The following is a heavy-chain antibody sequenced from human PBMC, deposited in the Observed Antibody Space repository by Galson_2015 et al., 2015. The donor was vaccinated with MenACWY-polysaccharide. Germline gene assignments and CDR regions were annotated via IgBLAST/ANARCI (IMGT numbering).Heavy chain of an antibody. D-gene: IGHD2-15*01. CDR3: ARDIGGYCSCCSCYSGDY. CDR2: IYYSGST. V-gene: IGHV4-59*01. J-gene: IGHJ4*02. CDR1: GGSISSYY. Sequence: SETLSLTCTVSGGSISSYYWSWIRQPPGKGLEWIGYIYYSGSTNYNPSLKSRVTISVDTSKNQFSLKLSSVTAADTAVYYCARDIGGYCSCCSCYSGDYWGQGTQVTVSS.